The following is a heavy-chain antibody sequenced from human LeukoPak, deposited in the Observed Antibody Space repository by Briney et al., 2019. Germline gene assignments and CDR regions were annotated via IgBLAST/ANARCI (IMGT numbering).Heavy chain of an antibody. CDR2: INPSGGST. J-gene: IGHJ6*02. CDR3: ARDGFGELYYYGMDV. CDR1: GYTFTSYY. Sequence: ASVKVSCKASGYTFTSYYMHWVRQAPGQGLEWMGIINPSGGSTSYAQKFQGRVTMTRDTSTSTVCMELSSLRSEDTAVYYCARDGFGELYYYGMDVWGQGTTVTVSS. D-gene: IGHD3-10*01. V-gene: IGHV1-46*01.